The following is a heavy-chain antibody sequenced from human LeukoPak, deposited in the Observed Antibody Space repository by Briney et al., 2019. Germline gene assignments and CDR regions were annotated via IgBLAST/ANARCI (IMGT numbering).Heavy chain of an antibody. CDR3: ARGGSDDWKRFDS. J-gene: IGHJ4*02. CDR2: IYSDGNT. D-gene: IGHD1-1*01. V-gene: IGHV3-53*01. Sequence: GGSLRLSCAASGFTVTRNFMSWVRQAPGKGLEWVSVIYSDGNTYYADSVKGRFTVSRDTSKNTMSLQMNSLRGEDTAVYHCARGGSDDWKRFDSWGQGTLVTVSP. CDR1: GFTVTRNF.